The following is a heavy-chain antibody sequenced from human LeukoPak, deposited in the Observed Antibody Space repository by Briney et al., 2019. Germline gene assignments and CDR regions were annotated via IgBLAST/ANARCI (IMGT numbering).Heavy chain of an antibody. CDR3: ARDYIAAVDY. Sequence: LGGSLRLSCAASGFTFSSYAMSWVRQAPGKGLEWVAVISYDGSNKYYADSVKGRFTISRDNSKNTLYLQMNSLRAEDTAVYYCARDYIAAVDYWGQGTLVTVSS. CDR2: ISYDGSNK. CDR1: GFTFSSYA. J-gene: IGHJ4*02. V-gene: IGHV3-30-3*01. D-gene: IGHD6-13*01.